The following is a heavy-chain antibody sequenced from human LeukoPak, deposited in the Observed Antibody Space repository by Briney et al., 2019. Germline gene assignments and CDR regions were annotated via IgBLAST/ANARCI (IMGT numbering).Heavy chain of an antibody. D-gene: IGHD3-22*01. Sequence: SVKVSCKASGGTFSSYAISWVRQAPGQGLEWMGRIIPILGIANYAQKFQGRVTITADKSTSTVYMELSSLRSEDTAVYYCASGGDYYDSSGYFDYWGQGTLVTVSS. CDR2: IIPILGIA. CDR3: ASGGDYYDSSGYFDY. V-gene: IGHV1-69*04. J-gene: IGHJ4*02. CDR1: GGTFSSYA.